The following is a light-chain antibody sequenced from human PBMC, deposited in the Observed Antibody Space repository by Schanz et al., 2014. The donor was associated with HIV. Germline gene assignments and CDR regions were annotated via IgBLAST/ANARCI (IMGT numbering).Light chain of an antibody. CDR2: GAF. CDR1: QSVSSN. CDR3: QQYGSSPLT. J-gene: IGKJ4*01. V-gene: IGKV3-20*01. Sequence: EIVMTQSPATLSVSPGERATLSCRASQSVSSNFAWYQQKPGQAPRLLMYGAFNRAAGIPDRFSGSGSGTDFTLTIGRLEPEDFAVYYCQQYGSSPLTFGGGSKVEI.